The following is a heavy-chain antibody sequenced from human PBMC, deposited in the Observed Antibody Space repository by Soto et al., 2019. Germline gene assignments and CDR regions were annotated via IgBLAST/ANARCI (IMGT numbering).Heavy chain of an antibody. V-gene: IGHV1-18*01. J-gene: IGHJ6*02. Sequence: ASVKVSCKASGYTFTTYGISWVRQAPGQGLEWLGWINTHNGNTNYAQNLQGRVIMTADTSTSTAYMELRSLRSDDTAIYYCTREGSALYFYYGMDAWGQGTRVTVS. CDR3: TREGSALYFYYGMDA. CDR1: GYTFTTYG. CDR2: INTHNGNT. D-gene: IGHD3-9*01.